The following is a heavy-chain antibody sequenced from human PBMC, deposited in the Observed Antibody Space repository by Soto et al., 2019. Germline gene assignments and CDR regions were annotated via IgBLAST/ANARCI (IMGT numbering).Heavy chain of an antibody. CDR1: GGTFSSYG. CDR3: AGIRSDSSSYYLDY. J-gene: IGHJ4*02. V-gene: IGHV1-69*12. CDR2: TIPNFGTA. Sequence: QVQLVQSGAEVKKPGSSVKVSCKASGGTFSSYGISWVRQAPGQGLEWMGGTIPNFGTAHDALKFQGRVTISADESTSTAYMELSSLRYEDTAVYYCAGIRSDSSSYYLDYWGQGTPVTVSS. D-gene: IGHD3-22*01.